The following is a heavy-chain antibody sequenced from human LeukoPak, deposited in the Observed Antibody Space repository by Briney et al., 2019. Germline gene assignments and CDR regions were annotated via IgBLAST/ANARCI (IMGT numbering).Heavy chain of an antibody. Sequence: GGSLRLSCAASGFTFSSYAMSWVRQAPGKGLEWVSSISGSGDTTYYADSVKGRFTISRDNAKNSLYLQMNSLRAEDTAVYYCARDLYCSSTSCTLPGMDVWGQGTTVTVSS. J-gene: IGHJ6*02. V-gene: IGHV3-23*01. CDR2: ISGSGDTT. CDR3: ARDLYCSSTSCTLPGMDV. D-gene: IGHD2-2*01. CDR1: GFTFSSYA.